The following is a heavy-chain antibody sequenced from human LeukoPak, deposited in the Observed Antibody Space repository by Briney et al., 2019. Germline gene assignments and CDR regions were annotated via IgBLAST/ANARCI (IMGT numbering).Heavy chain of an antibody. D-gene: IGHD3-22*01. J-gene: IGHJ4*02. CDR2: IYYSGST. Sequence: SETLSLTCTVSGGSISSSSYYWGWIRQPPGKGLVWIGSIYYSGSTYYNPSLKSRVTISVDTSKNQFSLKLSSVTAADTAVYYCASFPNYYDSSGYYYFVSDWGQGTLVTVSS. V-gene: IGHV4-39*01. CDR3: ASFPNYYDSSGYYYFVSD. CDR1: GGSISSSSYY.